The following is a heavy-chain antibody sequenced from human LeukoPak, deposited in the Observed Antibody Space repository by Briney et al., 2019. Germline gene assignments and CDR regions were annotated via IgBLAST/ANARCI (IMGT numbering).Heavy chain of an antibody. CDR2: INHSGST. Sequence: SETLSLTCAVYGGSFSGYYWSWIRQPPGKGLEWIGEINHSGSTNYNPSLKSRVTISVDTSKNQFSLKLSSVTAADTAVYYCAATHLWFRESLGLHDYWGQGTLVTVSS. V-gene: IGHV4-34*01. D-gene: IGHD3-10*01. J-gene: IGHJ4*02. CDR1: GGSFSGYY. CDR3: AATHLWFRESLGLHDY.